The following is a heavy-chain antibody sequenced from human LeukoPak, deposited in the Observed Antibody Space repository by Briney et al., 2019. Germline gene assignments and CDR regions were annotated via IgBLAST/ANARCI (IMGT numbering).Heavy chain of an antibody. D-gene: IGHD3-10*01. Sequence: PGGSLRLSCAASGFTFSSYSMNWVRQAPGKGLEWVSYISSSSSTIYYADSVKGRFTISRDNSKNTLYLQMNSLRAEDTAVYYCAKVKGVLRGVMRAYYYYGMDVWGQGTTVTVSS. CDR1: GFTFSSYS. CDR3: AKVKGVLRGVMRAYYYYGMDV. J-gene: IGHJ6*02. V-gene: IGHV3-48*01. CDR2: ISSSSSTI.